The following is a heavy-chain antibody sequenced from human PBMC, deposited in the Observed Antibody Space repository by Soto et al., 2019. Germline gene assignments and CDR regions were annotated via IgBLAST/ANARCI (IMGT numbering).Heavy chain of an antibody. D-gene: IGHD3-16*01. CDR2: IYYSGST. CDR3: ARRYGWAFDI. Sequence: SETLSLTCTVSGGSISSYYWSWIRQPPGKGLEWIGYIYYSGSTNYNPSLKSRVTISVDTSKNQFSLKLSSVTAADTAVYYCARRYGWAFDIWGQGTMITVSS. CDR1: GGSISSYY. V-gene: IGHV4-59*08. J-gene: IGHJ3*02.